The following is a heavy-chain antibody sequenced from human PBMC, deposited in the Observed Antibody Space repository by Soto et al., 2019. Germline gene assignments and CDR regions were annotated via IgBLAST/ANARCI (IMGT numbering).Heavy chain of an antibody. V-gene: IGHV3-23*01. CDR3: AKADFWSGYYPNWFDP. D-gene: IGHD3-3*01. J-gene: IGHJ5*02. Sequence: PGGSLRLSCAASGFTFSSYAMSWVRQAPGKGLEWVSAISGSGGSTYYADSVKGRFTISRDNSKNTLYLQMNSLRAEDTAVYYCAKADFWSGYYPNWFDPWGQGTLVTVS. CDR2: ISGSGGST. CDR1: GFTFSSYA.